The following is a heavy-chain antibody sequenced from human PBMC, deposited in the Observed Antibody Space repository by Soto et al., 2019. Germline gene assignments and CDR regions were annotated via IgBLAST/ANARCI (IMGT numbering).Heavy chain of an antibody. CDR1: GFSFNDFA. Sequence: PGGSLRLSCAASGFSFNDFAMNWFRQAPGKGPEWLSTISGSGDKTFHSDSVKGRFNISRDNSNNKMFLQMNSLRAEDTAIYYCAKGASHAPFEKWGRGTLVTVSS. V-gene: IGHV3-23*01. CDR3: AKGASHAPFEK. J-gene: IGHJ4*02. D-gene: IGHD2-2*01. CDR2: ISGSGDKT.